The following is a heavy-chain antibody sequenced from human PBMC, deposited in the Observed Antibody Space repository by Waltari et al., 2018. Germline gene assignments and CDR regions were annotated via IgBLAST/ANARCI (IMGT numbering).Heavy chain of an antibody. CDR3: ARDPHDIVATITSNYYYYGMDV. CDR2: INPNSGGP. CDR1: GYTFTGYY. Sequence: QVQLVQSGAEVKKPGASVKVSCKASGYTFTGYYMHWVRQAPGQGLGWMGWINPNSGGPNYAQKFHGRLTRTRDTSCSTAYMERSRLRSDDTAVYYCARDPHDIVATITSNYYYYGMDVWGQGTTVTVSS. D-gene: IGHD5-12*01. V-gene: IGHV1-2*02. J-gene: IGHJ6*02.